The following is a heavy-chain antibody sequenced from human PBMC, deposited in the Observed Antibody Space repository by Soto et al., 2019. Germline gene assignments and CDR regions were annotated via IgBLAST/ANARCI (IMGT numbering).Heavy chain of an antibody. D-gene: IGHD4-17*01. V-gene: IGHV3-53*01. CDR1: GFTVTNKY. CDR2: IYSGGAT. Sequence: EVQLVESGGGLIQPGGSLRLSCAASGFTVTNKYMTWVRQAPGKGLEWVSLIYSGGATSYADSVKGRFTISRDNSKDILYLQMNSLRAEDTAVYYCARVDYGDYGWYFDLWGRGTLFTVSS. J-gene: IGHJ2*01. CDR3: ARVDYGDYGWYFDL.